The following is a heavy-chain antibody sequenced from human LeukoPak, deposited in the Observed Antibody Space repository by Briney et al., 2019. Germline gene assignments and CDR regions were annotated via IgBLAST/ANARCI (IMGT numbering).Heavy chain of an antibody. V-gene: IGHV3-23*01. J-gene: IGHJ4*02. CDR1: GFTFSSYA. CDR2: ISADGGTT. Sequence: GGSLRLSCAASGFTFSSYAMSWVRQAPGKGLEWVSGISADGGTTYNADSVKGRFTISRDNSKNTLYLQMNRLRAEDTAMYYCAKVPYDGTGSYHFDYWGQGILVTVSS. CDR3: AKVPYDGTGSYHFDY. D-gene: IGHD3-22*01.